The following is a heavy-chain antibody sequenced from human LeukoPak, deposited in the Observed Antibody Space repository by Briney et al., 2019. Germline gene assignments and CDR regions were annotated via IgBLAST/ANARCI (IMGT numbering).Heavy chain of an antibody. V-gene: IGHV3-23*01. CDR3: AKAASLTGYYFDN. CDR2: DTGSGGSS. J-gene: IGHJ4*02. Sequence: PGGSLRLSCSASGFTFRRYAMSWVRQAPGKGLEWVSADTGSGGSSYYADSVNGRFTMSRDNSKNTVDLQMNSLRVEDTAVYYCAKAASLTGYYFDNWGQGTLVIVSS. CDR1: GFTFRRYA. D-gene: IGHD3-9*01.